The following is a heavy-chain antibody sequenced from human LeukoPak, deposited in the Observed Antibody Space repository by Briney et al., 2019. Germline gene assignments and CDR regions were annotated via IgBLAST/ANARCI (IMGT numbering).Heavy chain of an antibody. D-gene: IGHD4-17*01. CDR2: IYYSGST. Sequence: SDPLSLTCTVSGGSISSYYWSWIRQPPGKGLEWIGYIYYSGSTNYYPSLKSRVTISLDTSKNPFSLNLSSVTAADTAVYYCARGDYGDYPDAFDIWGQGTMVTVSS. CDR3: ARGDYGDYPDAFDI. V-gene: IGHV4-59*12. CDR1: GGSISSYY. J-gene: IGHJ3*02.